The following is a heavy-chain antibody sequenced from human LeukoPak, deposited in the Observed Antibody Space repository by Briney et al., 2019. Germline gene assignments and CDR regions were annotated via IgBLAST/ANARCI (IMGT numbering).Heavy chain of an antibody. Sequence: AGGSLRLSCAASGFTFSTYAVNWVRQAPGKGLEWVSAITGSGGATYYADSVKGRFTISRDNSKNTLYLQMSSLRAEDTAVYYCAKDRGRYYDSSGYYWGYYFDSWGQGILVTVST. D-gene: IGHD3-22*01. V-gene: IGHV3-23*01. CDR2: ITGSGGAT. J-gene: IGHJ4*02. CDR3: AKDRGRYYDSSGYYWGYYFDS. CDR1: GFTFSTYA.